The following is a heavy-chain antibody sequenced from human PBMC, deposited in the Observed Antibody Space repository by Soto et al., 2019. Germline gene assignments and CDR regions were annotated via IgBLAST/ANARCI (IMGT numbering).Heavy chain of an antibody. CDR3: TRDYSGYSGYRTH. CDR2: ISWNSGSI. Sequence: SLRLSCAASGFTFDDYAMHWVRQAPGKGLEWVSGISWNSGSIGYADSVKGRFTISRDDSKSIAYLQMNSLKTGDTAVYYCTRDYSGYSGYRTHWGQGTLVTVSS. J-gene: IGHJ4*02. V-gene: IGHV3-9*01. D-gene: IGHD5-12*01. CDR1: GFTFDDYA.